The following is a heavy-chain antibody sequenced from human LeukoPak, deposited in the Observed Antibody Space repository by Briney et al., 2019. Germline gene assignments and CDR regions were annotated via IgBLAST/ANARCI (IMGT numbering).Heavy chain of an antibody. Sequence: GASVKVSCKASGYTFTRYDINWVRQSPGQGLEWMGWINPRSGGTNYAQKFQGRVTMTRDTSISAAYMDLRRLISDDTAVYYCARFDQVSETAGGYWGQGTLVTVSS. CDR1: GYTFTRYD. J-gene: IGHJ4*02. D-gene: IGHD5/OR15-5a*01. CDR3: ARFDQVSETAGGY. CDR2: INPRSGGT. V-gene: IGHV1-2*02.